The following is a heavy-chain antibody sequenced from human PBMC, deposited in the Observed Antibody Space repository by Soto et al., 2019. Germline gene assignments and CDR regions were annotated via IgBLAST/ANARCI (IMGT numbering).Heavy chain of an antibody. CDR1: GYTFTSYF. Sequence: QVQVVQSGAEVKKPGASVKVSCKASGYTFTSYFMHWVRQAPGQGLEWMGLINPDGGWTAYAQKFQGRLTVTRDTSTNTVYMELSSLRSEDTAVYYCAREWAATAKMFDLWGQGTLVTVSS. J-gene: IGHJ5*02. CDR3: AREWAATAKMFDL. V-gene: IGHV1-46*01. CDR2: INPDGGWT. D-gene: IGHD2-21*02.